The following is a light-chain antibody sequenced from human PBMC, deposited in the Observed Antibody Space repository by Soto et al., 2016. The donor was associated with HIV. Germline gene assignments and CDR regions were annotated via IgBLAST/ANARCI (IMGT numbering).Light chain of an antibody. CDR2: KAS. V-gene: IGKV1-5*03. CDR1: QSISTW. Sequence: IQMTQPPSTLSASVGDRVRITCRASQSISTWLAWYQQKPGKAPKLLISKASSLESGVPSRFSGSGSGTEFTLTISSLQPDDFATYYCQQYNSHPYTFGQGTKLEIK. CDR3: QQYNSHPYT. J-gene: IGKJ2*01.